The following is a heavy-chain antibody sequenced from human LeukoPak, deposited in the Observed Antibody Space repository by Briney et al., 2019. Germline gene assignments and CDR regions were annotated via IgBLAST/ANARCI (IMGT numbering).Heavy chain of an antibody. J-gene: IGHJ6*02. Sequence: GGSLRLSCAASGFTVSSNYMTWVRQPPGKGLEWVSGIYSGGSTKYADSVKGRFTISRDNSKNTLYLQMNSLRAEDTALYYCAREGSGGGLDVWGQGTTVTVPS. CDR2: IYSGGST. CDR1: GFTVSSNY. CDR3: AREGSGGGLDV. D-gene: IGHD2-15*01. V-gene: IGHV3-66*01.